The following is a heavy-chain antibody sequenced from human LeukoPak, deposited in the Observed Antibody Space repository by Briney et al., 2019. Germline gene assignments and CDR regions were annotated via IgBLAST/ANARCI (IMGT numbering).Heavy chain of an antibody. J-gene: IGHJ6*02. Sequence: PGGSLRLSCAASGFTFSSYEMNWVRQAPGKGLEWVSYISSSGSTIYYADSVKGRFTISRDNAKNSLYLQMNSLRAEDTAVYYCARDRGNGFGELMGYYGMDVWGQGTTVTVSS. V-gene: IGHV3-48*03. CDR2: ISSSGSTI. D-gene: IGHD3-10*01. CDR3: ARDRGNGFGELMGYYGMDV. CDR1: GFTFSSYE.